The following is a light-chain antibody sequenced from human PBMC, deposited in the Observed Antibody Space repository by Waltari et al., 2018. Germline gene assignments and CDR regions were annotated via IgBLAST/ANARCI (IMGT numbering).Light chain of an antibody. J-gene: IGLJ3*02. CDR3: AAWDDNLNGVV. V-gene: IGLV1-44*01. CDR2: SIN. CDR1: SSNIGSKT. Sequence: QSVLAQPPSASGTPGQRVTISCSGSSSNIGSKTVNWYQQLPGTAPKLLFYSINQPPAGGPDRFSGPKAGTSASLAISGLQSEDEADYYCAAWDDNLNGVVFGGGTKLTVL.